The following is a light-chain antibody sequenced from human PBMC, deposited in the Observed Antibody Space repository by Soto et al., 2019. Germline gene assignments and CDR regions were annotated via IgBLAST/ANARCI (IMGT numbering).Light chain of an antibody. CDR1: SSNIGAGYD. Sequence: QSVLTQPPSVSGAPGQRVTISCTGTSSNIGAGYDVHWYQQVQGTSPKLLIFVNSNRPSGVPDRFSGSKSGTSASLAITGLQSWDESDYYCQSYDNSLSVHVFFGGGTKLTGL. J-gene: IGLJ2*01. CDR3: QSYDNSLSVHVF. CDR2: VNS. V-gene: IGLV1-40*01.